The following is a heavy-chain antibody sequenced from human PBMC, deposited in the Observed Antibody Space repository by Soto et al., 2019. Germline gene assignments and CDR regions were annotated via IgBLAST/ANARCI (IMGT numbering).Heavy chain of an antibody. J-gene: IGHJ4*02. Sequence: QVRLVQSGAEVKKPGASVKVSCKTYGYDFTNYGINWVRQAPGQGLEWMGWISAYNGNIVYAQNFRGRATLTTDTSTGSAYMELRSLRADDTAVYYCAREHDILTGWKFTLWGQGTLVTVTS. CDR1: GYDFTNYG. V-gene: IGHV1-18*01. D-gene: IGHD3-9*01. CDR3: AREHDILTGWKFTL. CDR2: ISAYNGNI.